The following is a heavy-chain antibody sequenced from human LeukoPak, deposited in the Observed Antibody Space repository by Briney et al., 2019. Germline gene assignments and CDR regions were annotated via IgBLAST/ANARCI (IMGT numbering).Heavy chain of an antibody. CDR2: IYSPGSA. V-gene: IGHV4-59*08. D-gene: IGHD5-12*01. Sequence: SETLSLTCIVSGGSISPYYWSWIRQPPGKGLEWIGYIYSPGSANYNPSLKSRVTISVDTSKSQFSLKLNSVTAADTAVYYCARMGGYSGYATHWGQGTLVTVSS. CDR3: ARMGGYSGYATH. CDR1: GGSISPYY. J-gene: IGHJ4*02.